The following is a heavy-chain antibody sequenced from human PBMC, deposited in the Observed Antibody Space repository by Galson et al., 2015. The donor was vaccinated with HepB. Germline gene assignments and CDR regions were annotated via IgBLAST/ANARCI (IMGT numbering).Heavy chain of an antibody. CDR2: ISGSGGST. CDR1: GFTFSSYA. CDR3: AKDVPSIAAAGTGWFDP. V-gene: IGHV3-23*01. D-gene: IGHD6-13*01. J-gene: IGHJ5*02. Sequence: SLRLSCAASGFTFSSYAMSWVRQAPGKGLEWVSAISGSGGSTYYADSVKGRFTISRDNSKNTLYLQMNSLRAEDTAVYYCAKDVPSIAAAGTGWFDPWGQGTLVTVSS.